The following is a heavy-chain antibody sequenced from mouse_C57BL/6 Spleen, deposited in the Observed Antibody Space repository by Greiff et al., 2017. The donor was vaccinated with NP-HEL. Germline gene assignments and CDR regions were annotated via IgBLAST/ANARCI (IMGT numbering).Heavy chain of an antibody. CDR1: GYTFTSYW. CDR3: ARPHYYGSSSFDY. J-gene: IGHJ2*01. V-gene: IGHV1-69*01. D-gene: IGHD1-1*01. CDR2: IDPSDSYT. Sequence: QVQLQQPGAELVMPGASVKLSCKASGYTFTSYWMHWVKQRPGQGLEWIGEIDPSDSYTNYNQKFKGKSTLTVDKSSSTAYMQLSSLTSEDSAVYYCARPHYYGSSSFDYGGQGTTLTVSS.